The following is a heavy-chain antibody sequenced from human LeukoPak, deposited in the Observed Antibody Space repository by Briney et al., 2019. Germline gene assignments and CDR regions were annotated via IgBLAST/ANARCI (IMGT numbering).Heavy chain of an antibody. CDR1: GGSISSYY. Sequence: SETLSLTCTASGGSISSYYWSWIRQPPGKGLEWIGYIYYSGSTNYNPSLKSRVTISVDTSKHQFSLKLSSVTAADTAVYYCARSRTVVIGAFDIWGQGTMVTVSS. CDR2: IYYSGST. CDR3: ARSRTVVIGAFDI. J-gene: IGHJ3*02. D-gene: IGHD3-22*01. V-gene: IGHV4-59*01.